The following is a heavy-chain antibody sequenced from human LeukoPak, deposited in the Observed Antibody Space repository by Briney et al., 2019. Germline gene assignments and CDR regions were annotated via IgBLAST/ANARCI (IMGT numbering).Heavy chain of an antibody. CDR1: GFTFSSYS. V-gene: IGHV3-30-3*01. Sequence: GGSLRLPCAASGFTFSSYSLHWVRQAPGKGLEWVAVISFDGSIQKYADSVRGRFTISRDNSKNTLYLQMNSLRGEDTAAYYCARELTIFGTVIQRYDAFDIWGQGTMVTVSS. CDR3: ARELTIFGTVIQRYDAFDI. CDR2: ISFDGSIQ. J-gene: IGHJ3*02. D-gene: IGHD3-3*01.